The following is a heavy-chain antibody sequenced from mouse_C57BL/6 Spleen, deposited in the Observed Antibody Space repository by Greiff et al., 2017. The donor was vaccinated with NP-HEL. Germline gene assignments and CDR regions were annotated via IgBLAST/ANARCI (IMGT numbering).Heavy chain of an antibody. Sequence: QVQLQQSGAELARPGASVKLSCKASGYTFTSYGISWVKQRTGQGLEWIGEIYPRSGNTYYNEKFKGKATLTADKSSSTAYMELRSLTSEDSAVYFCARGNLYDGYYNAMGYWGQGTSVTVSS. V-gene: IGHV1-81*01. D-gene: IGHD2-3*01. CDR1: GYTFTSYG. CDR2: IYPRSGNT. CDR3: ARGNLYDGYYNAMGY. J-gene: IGHJ4*01.